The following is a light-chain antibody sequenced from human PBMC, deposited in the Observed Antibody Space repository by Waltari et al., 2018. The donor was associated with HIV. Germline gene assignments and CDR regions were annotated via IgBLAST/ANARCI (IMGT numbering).Light chain of an antibody. CDR2: DDT. V-gene: IGLV3-21*02. J-gene: IGLJ1*01. CDR1: NVESKR. Sequence: SYVLTQPASVSVAPGQTANVTCGGDNVESKRVHWYQQRAGKAPILVLYDDTDRPSGIPERFSGSNFVNTATLTISRDEAVDEGDYCCHVWESSSDEYVFGTGTKVTV. CDR3: HVWESSSDEYV.